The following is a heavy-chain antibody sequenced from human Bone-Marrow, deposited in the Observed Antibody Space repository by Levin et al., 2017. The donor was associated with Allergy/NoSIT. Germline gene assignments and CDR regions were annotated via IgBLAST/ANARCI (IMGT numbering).Heavy chain of an antibody. CDR2: ISGSGGSA. Sequence: GGSLRLSCAASGFIFSIYGMSWVRQAPGKGLEWVAGISGSGGSAYYADSVKGRFTISRDNSKNTLYLQMSSLRAEDTALYHCASDLYCSGGACYSGPGWGQGTLVTVSS. D-gene: IGHD2-15*01. V-gene: IGHV3-23*01. CDR1: GFIFSIYG. J-gene: IGHJ4*02. CDR3: ASDLYCSGGACYSGPG.